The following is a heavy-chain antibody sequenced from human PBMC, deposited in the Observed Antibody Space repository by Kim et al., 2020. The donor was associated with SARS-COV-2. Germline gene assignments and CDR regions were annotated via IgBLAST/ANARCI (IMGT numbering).Heavy chain of an antibody. V-gene: IGHV5-51*01. CDR1: GYSFSNYW. Sequence: GESLKISCKGSGYSFSNYWIGWVRQMSETRLEWLGIIHPGESETRYSPSFQGQVTFSADKSISTAYLQWSSLKASDTAIYYCARIPGLPPSGGMAVWGHG. D-gene: IGHD2-21*01. CDR3: ARIPGLPPSGGMAV. CDR2: IHPGESET. J-gene: IGHJ6*02.